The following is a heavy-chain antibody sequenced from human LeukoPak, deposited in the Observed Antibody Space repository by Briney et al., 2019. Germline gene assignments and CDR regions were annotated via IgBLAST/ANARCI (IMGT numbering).Heavy chain of an antibody. D-gene: IGHD3-16*01. CDR2: ISYDGNNK. Sequence: GGSLRLSCAASGFTFSSYAMHWVRQAPGKGLEWEAVISYDGNNKYYADSVKGRFTISRDNSKNTLYLQMNSLRAEDTAVYYCARDRITLPDYWGQGTLVTVSS. V-gene: IGHV3-30*04. CDR1: GFTFSSYA. CDR3: ARDRITLPDY. J-gene: IGHJ4*02.